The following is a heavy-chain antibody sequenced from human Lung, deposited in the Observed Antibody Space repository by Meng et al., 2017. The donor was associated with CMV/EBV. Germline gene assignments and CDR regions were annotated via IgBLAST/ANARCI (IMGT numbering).Heavy chain of an antibody. D-gene: IGHD2-8*01. J-gene: IGHJ6*02. Sequence: ASXXVSXKASGYTFTGYYIHWVRQAPGQGLEWMGWINPNTGGTNYAQNFQGRVTMTRDTSISAVYMELSRLRSDDTVVYYCASPYVLRNYGMDVWGQGPTVTVSS. CDR3: ASPYVLRNYGMDV. CDR1: GYTFTGYY. CDR2: INPNTGGT. V-gene: IGHV1-2*02.